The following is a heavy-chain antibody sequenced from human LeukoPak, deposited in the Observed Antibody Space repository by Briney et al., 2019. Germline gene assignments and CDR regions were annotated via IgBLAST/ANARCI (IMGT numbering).Heavy chain of an antibody. Sequence: PGGSLRLSCAASGFTFSDYSMNWVRQAPGKGLEWISYISNSGRTVYNEDSVKGRFTISRDSAQNLLFLQMNSLRAEATAVYYCARTVRGIMAHLDYWGQGTPVIVSS. CDR3: ARTVRGIMAHLDY. D-gene: IGHD3-10*01. J-gene: IGHJ4*02. CDR1: GFTFSDYS. V-gene: IGHV3-48*04. CDR2: ISNSGRTV.